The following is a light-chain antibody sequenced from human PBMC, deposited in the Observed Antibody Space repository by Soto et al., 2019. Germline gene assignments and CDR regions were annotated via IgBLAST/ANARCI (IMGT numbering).Light chain of an antibody. CDR1: QSVSKD. J-gene: IGKJ1*01. V-gene: IGKV3-11*01. Sequence: DIVLTQSPATLSLSPGERATLSCRASQSVSKDLAWYQQKPGQAPRLLSYNASNRATGIPVTFSGSGSGPEFTLTIGSLEPEDFEVDYCHQRHNWARTCGQGTKAEI. CDR3: HQRHNWART. CDR2: NAS.